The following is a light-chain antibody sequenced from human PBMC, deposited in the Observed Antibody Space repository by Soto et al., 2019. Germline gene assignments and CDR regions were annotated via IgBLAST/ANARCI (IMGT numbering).Light chain of an antibody. V-gene: IGLV2-14*01. Sequence: QSALTQPASVSGSPGQSITISCTRTSGDIGGYNYVSWYQQHPGKAPKLMIYDVSDRPSGVSNRFSGSKSGNTASLTISGLRAEDEADYYCSSYTTSNTLLFGGGTKVTVL. J-gene: IGLJ2*01. CDR3: SSYTTSNTLL. CDR2: DVS. CDR1: SGDIGGYNY.